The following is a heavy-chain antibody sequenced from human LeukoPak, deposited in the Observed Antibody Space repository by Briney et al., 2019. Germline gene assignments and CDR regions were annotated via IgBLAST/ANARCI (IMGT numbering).Heavy chain of an antibody. Sequence: SETLSLTCIVSGGSISSSSYYWGWIRQPPGKGLEWLGSIYFSGYAYYNPSLKSRVTISVDTSKNQFSLKLSSVTAADTAVYYCMGSAVAGRGYWGQGTLVTVSS. J-gene: IGHJ4*02. CDR3: MGSAVAGRGY. D-gene: IGHD6-19*01. CDR2: IYFSGYA. V-gene: IGHV4-39*07. CDR1: GGSISSSSYY.